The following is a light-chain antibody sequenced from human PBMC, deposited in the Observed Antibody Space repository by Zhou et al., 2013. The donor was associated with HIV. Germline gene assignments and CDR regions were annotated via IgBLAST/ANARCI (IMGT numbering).Light chain of an antibody. J-gene: IGKJ4*01. CDR2: KAS. CDR1: QNVGSY. CDR3: QQYWRSSLT. Sequence: DIQMTQSPSTLSASVGDRVTITCRASQNVGSYLAWYQQKRGEAPKLLIYKASTLQSGVPSRFSGSGYGTEFTLTINRLQPDDFATYSCQQYWRSSLTFAGGTKVGDQT. V-gene: IGKV1-5*03.